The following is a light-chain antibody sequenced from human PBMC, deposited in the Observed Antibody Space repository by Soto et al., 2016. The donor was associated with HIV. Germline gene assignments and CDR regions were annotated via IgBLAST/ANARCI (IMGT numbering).Light chain of an antibody. Sequence: SYELTQSPSVSVSPGQTASITCSGDKLGDKYVCWYQQRPGQSPVLVIYQNTKRPSGIPERFSGSNSGNTATLSISGTQAMDEADYFCQAWDSSNVVFGRGTKLTVL. CDR1: KLGDKY. V-gene: IGLV3-1*01. CDR2: QNT. J-gene: IGLJ2*01. CDR3: QAWDSSNVV.